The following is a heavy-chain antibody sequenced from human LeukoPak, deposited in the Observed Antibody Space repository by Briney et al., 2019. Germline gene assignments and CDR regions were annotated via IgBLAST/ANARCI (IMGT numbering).Heavy chain of an antibody. J-gene: IGHJ4*02. V-gene: IGHV4-34*01. CDR2: INHSGST. CDR1: GGSFSGYY. CDR3: ANDSSGYRPPKY. D-gene: IGHD3-22*01. Sequence: SETLSLTCAVYGGSFSGYYWSWIRQPPGKGLEWIGEINHSGSTNYNPSLKSRVTISVDTSRNQFSLKLSSVTAADTAVYYCANDSSGYRPPKYWGLGTLVTVSS.